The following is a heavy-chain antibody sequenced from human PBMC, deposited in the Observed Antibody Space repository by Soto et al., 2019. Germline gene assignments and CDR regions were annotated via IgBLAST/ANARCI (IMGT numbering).Heavy chain of an antibody. CDR3: ARGGHVVVVTAAFDY. V-gene: IGHV1-46*01. CDR2: INPSGGHT. Sequence: QVQLMQSGAEVKKPGASVKVSCKASGNTFTNYYIHWVRQAPGQGLEWMGTINPSGGHTTYAQKLLGRVTMTRDTSTSTLYMKLTSLISEDTPVYYCARGGHVVVVTAAFDYWGQGTLVTVSS. CDR1: GNTFTNYY. D-gene: IGHD2-21*02. J-gene: IGHJ4*02.